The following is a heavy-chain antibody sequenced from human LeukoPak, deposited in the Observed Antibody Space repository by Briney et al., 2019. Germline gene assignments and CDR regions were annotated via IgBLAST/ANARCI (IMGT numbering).Heavy chain of an antibody. CDR3: ARRFGESFTFYYYGMDV. CDR2: IWYDGSNK. Sequence: GGSLRLSCAASGFTFSSYGMHWVRQAPGKGLEWVAVIWYDGSNKYYADSVKGRVTISRDNSKNTLYLQMNSLRAEDTAVYYCARRFGESFTFYYYGMDVWGQGTTVTVSS. V-gene: IGHV3-33*01. J-gene: IGHJ6*02. D-gene: IGHD3-10*01. CDR1: GFTFSSYG.